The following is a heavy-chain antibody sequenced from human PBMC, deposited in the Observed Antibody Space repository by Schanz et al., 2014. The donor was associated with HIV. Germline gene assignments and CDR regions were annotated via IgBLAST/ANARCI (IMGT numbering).Heavy chain of an antibody. J-gene: IGHJ5*01. CDR3: ARDKSNLGMDS. Sequence: QVDLVESGGGVVQPGRSLRLSCTASGFTFNNYGMQWVRQAPGKGLEWLAAIWYDGSNKFYADSLRGRFTISRDNSKNTLYLQMNSLRVEDTAVYYCARDKSNLGMDSWGQGTLVTVSS. CDR2: IWYDGSNK. V-gene: IGHV3-33*01. CDR1: GFTFNNYG.